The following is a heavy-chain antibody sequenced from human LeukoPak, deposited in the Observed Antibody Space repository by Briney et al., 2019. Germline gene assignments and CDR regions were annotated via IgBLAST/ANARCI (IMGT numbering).Heavy chain of an antibody. J-gene: IGHJ5*02. V-gene: IGHV4-38-2*01. CDR1: GYSISNGHY. CDR3: AMTTGEIDP. Sequence: SETLSLTCAVSGYSISNGHYWGWIRQPPGKGLEWIASIFYSGSTYYNPSLQSRVTISLDTSKNQFSLNLHSVTAADTAVYYCAMTTGEIDPWGQGTLVTVSS. CDR2: IFYSGST. D-gene: IGHD3-9*01.